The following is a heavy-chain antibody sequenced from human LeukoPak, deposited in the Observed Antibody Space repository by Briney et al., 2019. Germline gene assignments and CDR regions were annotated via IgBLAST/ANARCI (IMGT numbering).Heavy chain of an antibody. D-gene: IGHD3-22*01. CDR1: GYSFTNYW. J-gene: IGHJ4*02. V-gene: IGHV5-51*01. CDR3: ARSYYYDSSGYCDY. CDR2: IYPGDSDT. Sequence: GESLKISCEGSGYSFTNYWIGWVRQMPGKGLEWMGIIYPGDSDTRYSPSFQGQATISADKSISTAYLQWSSLKASDTAMYYCARSYYYDSSGYCDYWGQGTLVTVSS.